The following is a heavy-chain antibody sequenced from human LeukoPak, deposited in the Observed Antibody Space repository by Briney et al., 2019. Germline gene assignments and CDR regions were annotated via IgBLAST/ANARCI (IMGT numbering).Heavy chain of an antibody. CDR3: ARGLGYCSSTSCYAGYLDY. CDR1: GYTFTSYG. J-gene: IGHJ4*02. Sequence: GASVKVSCKTSGYTFTSYGISGVRQAPGQGLEWMGWIIAYNGNTNYAQKLQGRVTMTTDTSTSTAYMELRSLRSDDTAVYYCARGLGYCSSTSCYAGYLDYWGQGTLVTVSS. D-gene: IGHD2-2*01. CDR2: IIAYNGNT. V-gene: IGHV1-18*01.